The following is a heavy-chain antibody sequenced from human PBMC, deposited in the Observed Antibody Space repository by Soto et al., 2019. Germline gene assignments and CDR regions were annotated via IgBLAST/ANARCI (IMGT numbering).Heavy chain of an antibody. CDR1: GFSLTLGRMA. CDR2: ILSTGET. CDR3: ARIDYTGSPLIDS. Sequence: QVALKESGPELVKPTETLTLTCSVSGFSLTLGRMAVTWIRQPPGKALEWLAHILSTGETSYATSLKTRVTISKDISKSQVLLTMTTVDPVYTATYFCARIDYTGSPLIDSWGQGTLVTVSS. J-gene: IGHJ4*02. D-gene: IGHD1-26*01. V-gene: IGHV2-26*01.